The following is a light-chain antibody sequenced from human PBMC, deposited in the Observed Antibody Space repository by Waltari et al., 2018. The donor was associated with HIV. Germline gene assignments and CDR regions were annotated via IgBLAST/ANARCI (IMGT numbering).Light chain of an antibody. V-gene: IGLV2-14*03. Sequence: QSALTQPASVSGSPGQSITISCTVTSGDVGGYNYVSWYQQHPGQVPQLIIYEVSSRPSGVSDRFSGFKSGNTASLTISGLQAEDEADYHCSSYTGRSTHVVFGGGTKLTVL. CDR1: SGDVGGYNY. J-gene: IGLJ2*01. CDR3: SSYTGRSTHVV. CDR2: EVS.